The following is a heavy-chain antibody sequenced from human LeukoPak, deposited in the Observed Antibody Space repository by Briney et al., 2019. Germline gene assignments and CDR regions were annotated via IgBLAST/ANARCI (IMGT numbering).Heavy chain of an antibody. CDR1: GGTFSSYA. CDR3: ARARGYYYDSSGYFDY. CDR2: IIPIFGTA. Sequence: SVKVSCKASGGTFSSYAISWVRQAPGQGLEWMGGIIPIFGTANYAQKFQGRVTITADESTSTAYMELSSLRSEDTAVYYRARARGYYYDSSGYFDYWGQGALVTVSS. J-gene: IGHJ4*02. D-gene: IGHD3-22*01. V-gene: IGHV1-69*13.